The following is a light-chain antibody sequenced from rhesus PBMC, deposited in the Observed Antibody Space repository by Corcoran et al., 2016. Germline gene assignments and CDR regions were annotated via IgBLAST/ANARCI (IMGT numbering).Light chain of an antibody. J-gene: IGKJ4*01. V-gene: IGKV2-61*01. CDR1: QSLLHTDGYNY. Sequence: IVMTQTPLSLAVTPGEPASISCRSSQSLLHTDGYNYLAWYLQKPGHFPLLLIYGGAKRTSGVPDRFSGNGAGTDFTLKISKGEAGDVGIYYCMQHKALPLTFGGGTKVEIK. CDR3: MQHKALPLT. CDR2: GGA.